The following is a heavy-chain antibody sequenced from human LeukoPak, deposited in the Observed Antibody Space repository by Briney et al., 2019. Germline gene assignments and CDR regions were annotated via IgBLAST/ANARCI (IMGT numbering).Heavy chain of an antibody. CDR2: INHSGST. V-gene: IGHV4-34*01. Sequence: SETLSLTCAVYCGSFSGYYWSWIRQPPGKGLDWIGEINHSGSTNYNPSLKRRVTISVDTSKNQSSLKLSSVTAADTAVYYCARGALGGYCSSTSCPAFGYWGQGTLVTVSS. CDR1: CGSFSGYY. D-gene: IGHD2-2*01. CDR3: ARGALGGYCSSTSCPAFGY. J-gene: IGHJ4*02.